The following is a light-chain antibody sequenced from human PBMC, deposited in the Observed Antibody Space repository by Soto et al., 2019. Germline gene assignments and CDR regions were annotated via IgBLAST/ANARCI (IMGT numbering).Light chain of an antibody. V-gene: IGKV3-20*01. CDR2: GAS. Sequence: ETVLTQSPGTLSLSPGERATLSCRASQSVSSSYLAWYQQKPGQAPRLLIYGASSRATGIPDRFSGSGSGTDFTLTISKLEPEDFAVYYCQQYGSSSTWTFGQGTKV. CDR3: QQYGSSSTWT. J-gene: IGKJ1*01. CDR1: QSVSSSY.